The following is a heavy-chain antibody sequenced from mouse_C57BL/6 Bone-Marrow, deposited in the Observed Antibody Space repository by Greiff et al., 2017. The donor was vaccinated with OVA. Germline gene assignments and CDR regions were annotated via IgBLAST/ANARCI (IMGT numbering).Heavy chain of an antibody. J-gene: IGHJ1*03. CDR3: ARFPLTTVVAHWYFDV. V-gene: IGHV1-69*01. CDR2: LDPSDSYT. D-gene: IGHD1-1*01. CDR1: GYTFTSYW. Sequence: QVQLQQPGAELVMPGASVKLSCKASGYTFTSYWMHWVKQRPGQGLEWIGELDPSDSYTNYNQKFKGKSTLTVDKSSSTAYMQLSSLTSADSAVYYCARFPLTTVVAHWYFDVWGTGTTVTVSS.